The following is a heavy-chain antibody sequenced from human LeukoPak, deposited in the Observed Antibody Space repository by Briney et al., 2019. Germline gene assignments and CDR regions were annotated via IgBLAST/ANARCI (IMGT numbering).Heavy chain of an antibody. CDR3: ARDAYNWNIDVFDI. Sequence: GESLQISCEVSGYNFTNSWIGWVRQLPGKGLEWVASIKQDGSVKYCVDSVKGRFTISRDNAKNSLYLLMNSLRAEDTAVYYCARDAYNWNIDVFDIWGQGTMVTVSS. J-gene: IGHJ3*02. V-gene: IGHV3-7*01. D-gene: IGHD1/OR15-1a*01. CDR1: GYNFTNSW. CDR2: IKQDGSVK.